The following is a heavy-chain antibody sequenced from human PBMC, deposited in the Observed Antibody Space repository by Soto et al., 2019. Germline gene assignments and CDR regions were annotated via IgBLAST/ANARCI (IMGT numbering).Heavy chain of an antibody. D-gene: IGHD3-22*01. CDR3: ARENPYGASGSYCLGYLDH. J-gene: IGHJ4*03. Sequence: PSETLSLTCTVSGGSISSASYYWSWVRQHPGKGLEWIGYIYYTGSTYYNPSLKSRVTISMDRPENQFSLKLSSVTAADTAVYYCARENPYGASGSYCLGYLDHWGHGALVTVPS. CDR1: GGSISSASYY. V-gene: IGHV4-31*03. CDR2: IYYTGST.